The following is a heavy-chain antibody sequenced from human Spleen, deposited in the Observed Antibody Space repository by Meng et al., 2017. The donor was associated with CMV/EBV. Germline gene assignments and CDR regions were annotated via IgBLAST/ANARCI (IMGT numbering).Heavy chain of an antibody. CDR3: AREPVAVDFDY. CDR2: INWNGGST. V-gene: IGHV3-20*04. J-gene: IGHJ4*02. CDR1: GFTFDDYG. D-gene: IGHD6-19*01. Sequence: GESLKISCAASGFTFDDYGMSWVRQAPGKGLEWVSGINWNGGSTGCADSVKGRFTVSRDNAKNSLYLQMNSLRAEDTAVYYCAREPVAVDFDYWGQGTLVTVSS.